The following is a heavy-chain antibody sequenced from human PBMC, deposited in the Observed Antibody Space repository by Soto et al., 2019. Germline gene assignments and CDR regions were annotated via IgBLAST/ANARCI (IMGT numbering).Heavy chain of an antibody. CDR3: AMRGYGLYFDY. D-gene: IGHD3-10*01. CDR2: ISGNGDST. Sequence: EVQLVESGGGLVQPGGSLRLSCAASGFTFSSYSMHWVRQAPGKGLEYVSVISGNGDSTYYANYVKGRFTIDRDNSKNTLYLQMGSLRAEDMAVYYCAMRGYGLYFDYWGQGTLVTVSS. V-gene: IGHV3-64*01. J-gene: IGHJ4*02. CDR1: GFTFSSYS.